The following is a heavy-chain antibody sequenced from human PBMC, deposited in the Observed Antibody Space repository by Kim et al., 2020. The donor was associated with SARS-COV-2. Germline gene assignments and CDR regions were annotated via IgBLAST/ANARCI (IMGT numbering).Heavy chain of an antibody. J-gene: IGHJ5*02. CDR1: GYTFTSYY. D-gene: IGHD6-13*01. CDR2: INPSGGST. V-gene: IGHV1-46*01. CDR3: ARDCAGRVIAAASYAGWFDP. Sequence: ASVKVSCKASGYTFTSYYMHWVRQAPGQGLEWMGIINPSGGSTSYAQKFQGRVTMTRDTSTSTVYMELSSLRSEDTAVYYCARDCAGRVIAAASYAGWFDPWGQGTLVTVSS.